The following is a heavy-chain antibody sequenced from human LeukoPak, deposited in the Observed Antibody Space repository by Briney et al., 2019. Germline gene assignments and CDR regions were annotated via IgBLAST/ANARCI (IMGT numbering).Heavy chain of an antibody. J-gene: IGHJ6*02. CDR2: INHSGST. D-gene: IGHD2-15*01. Sequence: PSETLSLTCAVYGGSFSGYCWSWIRQPPGKGLEWIGEINHSGSTDYNPSLKSRVTVSVDTSKNQFSLKLSSVTAADTAVYYRARGLIPKRQNIVGYGMDVWGRGTTVTVSS. CDR1: GGSFSGYC. CDR3: ARGLIPKRQNIVGYGMDV. V-gene: IGHV4-34*01.